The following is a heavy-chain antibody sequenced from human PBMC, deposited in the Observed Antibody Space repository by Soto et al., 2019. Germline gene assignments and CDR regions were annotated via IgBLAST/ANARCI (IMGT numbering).Heavy chain of an antibody. CDR2: ISANNGNT. CDR3: AMVDNYVTPTPQDV. Sequence: ASVKVSCKASGYTFTSYGITWVRQAPGQGLEWMGWISANNGNTHYASKVQGRLTMTTDTSTSTAYMDLGSLTSDDTAVYYCAMVDNYVTPTPQDVWGQGTTVTVSS. D-gene: IGHD3-16*01. J-gene: IGHJ6*02. CDR1: GYTFTSYG. V-gene: IGHV1-18*01.